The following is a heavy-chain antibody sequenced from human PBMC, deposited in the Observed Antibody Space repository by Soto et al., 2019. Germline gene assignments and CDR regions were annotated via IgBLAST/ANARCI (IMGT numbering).Heavy chain of an antibody. CDR2: IYYSGST. V-gene: IGHV4-61*01. CDR3: ARDISGLRYFDWLSSSPKEREHNWFDP. J-gene: IGHJ5*02. CDR1: GGSVSSGSYY. Sequence: SETLSLTCTVPGGSVSSGSYYWSWIRQPPGKGLEWIGYIYYSGSTNYNPSLKSRVTISVDTSKNQFSLKLSSVTAADTAVYYCARDISGLRYFDWLSSSPKEREHNWFDPWGQGTLVTVSS. D-gene: IGHD3-9*01.